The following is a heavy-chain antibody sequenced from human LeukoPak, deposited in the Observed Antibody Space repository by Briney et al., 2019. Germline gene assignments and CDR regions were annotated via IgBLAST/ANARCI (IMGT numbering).Heavy chain of an antibody. J-gene: IGHJ6*04. CDR3: VRLGRSYYYYGMDV. D-gene: IGHD1-26*01. V-gene: IGHV3-33*01. CDR1: GFTFSSYG. CDR2: IWYDGSNK. Sequence: PGRSLRLSCAASGFTFSSYGMHWVRQAPGKGLEWVAVIWYDGSNKYYADSVKGRFTISRDNSKNTLYLQMNSLRAEDTAVYYCVRLGRSYYYYGMDVWGKGTTVTVSS.